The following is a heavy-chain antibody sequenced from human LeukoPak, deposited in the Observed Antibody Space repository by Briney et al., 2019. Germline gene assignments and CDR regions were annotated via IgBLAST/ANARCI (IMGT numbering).Heavy chain of an antibody. Sequence: SVKVSCKASGDTLRNYAIAWVRQAPGQGLEWTGGIIPVFCTANYAQKFQGRVTITADESTSTAYMELSSLRSEDTAVYYCARDRTYSSSSGGYMDVWGKGTTVTVSS. V-gene: IGHV1-69*13. CDR2: IIPVFCTA. D-gene: IGHD6-6*01. J-gene: IGHJ6*03. CDR3: ARDRTYSSSSGGYMDV. CDR1: GDTLRNYA.